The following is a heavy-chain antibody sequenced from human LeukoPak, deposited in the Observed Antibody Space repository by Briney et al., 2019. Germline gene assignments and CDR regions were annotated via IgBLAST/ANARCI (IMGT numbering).Heavy chain of an antibody. CDR3: TTDPNTDYYFDY. CDR2: IRYDGSNK. Sequence: GGSLRLSCAASGFTFSSYGMHWVRQAPGKGLEWVAFIRYDGSNKYYADSVKGRFTISRDNSKNTLYLQMNSLRAEDTAVYYCTTDPNTDYYFDYWGQGTLVTVSS. CDR1: GFTFSSYG. V-gene: IGHV3-30*02. J-gene: IGHJ4*02. D-gene: IGHD2-21*02.